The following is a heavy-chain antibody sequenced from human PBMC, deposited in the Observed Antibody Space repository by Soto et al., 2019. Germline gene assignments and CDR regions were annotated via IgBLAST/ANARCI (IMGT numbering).Heavy chain of an antibody. CDR3: AADVGGQQPNYYYYGMDV. J-gene: IGHJ6*02. CDR2: IDPSDSYT. Sequence: GESLKISCKGSGYSFTSYWISWVRQMPGKGLEWMGRIDPSDSYTNYSPSFQGHVTISADKSISTAYLQWSSLKASDTAMYYCAADVGGQQPNYYYYGMDVWGQGTTVTVSS. CDR1: GYSFTSYW. D-gene: IGHD6-13*01. V-gene: IGHV5-10-1*01.